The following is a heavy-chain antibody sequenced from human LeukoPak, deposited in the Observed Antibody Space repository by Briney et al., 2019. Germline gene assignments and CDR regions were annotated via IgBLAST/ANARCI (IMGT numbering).Heavy chain of an antibody. CDR1: GYIFTNYW. CDR3: AKTTGYYIDAFDI. CDR2: IYPDDSNI. J-gene: IGHJ3*02. V-gene: IGHV5-51*01. D-gene: IGHD3-9*01. Sequence: GESLKISCKGSGYIFTNYWIGWVRQMPGKGLEWMGIIYPDDSNIRYSPSFQGHVTISADKSITTAYLQWSSLGASDTAMYYCAKTTGYYIDAFDIWGQGTMVIVSS.